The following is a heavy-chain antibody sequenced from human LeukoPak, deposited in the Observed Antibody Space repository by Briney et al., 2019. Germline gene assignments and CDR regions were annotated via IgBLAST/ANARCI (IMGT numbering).Heavy chain of an antibody. D-gene: IGHD3-10*01. CDR2: ISYDGSNK. Sequence: TGGSLRLSCAASGFTFNAYAMHWVRQAPGKGLEWVTIISYDGSNKYYSDSVKGRFTISRDNSNNTLYLQMNSLRTEDTAVYYCARAGNYYNEIDCWGQGTLVTVSS. CDR1: GFTFNAYA. V-gene: IGHV3-30*04. CDR3: ARAGNYYNEIDC. J-gene: IGHJ4*02.